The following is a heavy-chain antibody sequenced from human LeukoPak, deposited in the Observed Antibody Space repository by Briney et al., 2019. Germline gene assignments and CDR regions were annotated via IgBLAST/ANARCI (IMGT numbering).Heavy chain of an antibody. J-gene: IGHJ4*02. V-gene: IGHV3-48*04. D-gene: IGHD3-22*01. CDR3: ARDRGPYYYDSSGSYYFDS. CDR2: ISSSSSTV. Sequence: GGSLRLPCAASGFTFNSYSMNWVRQAPGKGLEWISYISSSSSTVYYADSVRGRFTISRDNAKNSLYLQMNTLRAEDTAVYYCARDRGPYYYDSSGSYYFDSWGQGTLVTVSS. CDR1: GFTFNSYS.